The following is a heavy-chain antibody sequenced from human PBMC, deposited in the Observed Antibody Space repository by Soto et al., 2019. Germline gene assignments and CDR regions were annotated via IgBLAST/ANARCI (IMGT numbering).Heavy chain of an antibody. Sequence: GASVKVSCKASGYTFTSYYMHWVRQAPGQGLEWMGIINPSGGSTSYAQKFQGRVTMTRDTSTSTVYMELSSLRSEDTAVFYCAREGMEGSSWSIGFDPWGQGTLVTVSS. CDR2: INPSGGST. J-gene: IGHJ5*02. D-gene: IGHD6-13*01. CDR3: AREGMEGSSWSIGFDP. CDR1: GYTFTSYY. V-gene: IGHV1-46*01.